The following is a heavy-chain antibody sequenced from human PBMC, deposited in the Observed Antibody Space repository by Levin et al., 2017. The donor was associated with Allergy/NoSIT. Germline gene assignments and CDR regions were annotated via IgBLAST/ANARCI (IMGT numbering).Heavy chain of an antibody. CDR1: GGSITSGGYS. CDR2: IYQSGST. CDR3: VRARGFHHYNYGLDV. Sequence: RASETLSLTCAVSGGSITSGGYSWIWIRQPPGKGLEWIGSIYQSGSTNYNPSLKSRVTISLDRSKNQFSLKLSSVTAADTAVFYCVRARGFHHYNYGLDVWGQGTTVTVSS. V-gene: IGHV4-30-2*01. J-gene: IGHJ6*02.